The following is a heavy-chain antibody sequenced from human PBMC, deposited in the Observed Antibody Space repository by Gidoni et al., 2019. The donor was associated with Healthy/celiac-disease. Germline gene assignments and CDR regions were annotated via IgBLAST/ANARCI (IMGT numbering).Heavy chain of an antibody. CDR3: AKDMLQEWRTRGWWFDP. CDR2: ISWNSGSI. Sequence: EVQLVESGGGLVQPGRSLRLSCAASGFTFDDYAMHWVRQAPGKGLEWVSGISWNSGSIGYADSVKGRFTISRDNAKNSLYLQMNSLRAEDTALYYCAKDMLQEWRTRGWWFDPWGQGTLVTVSS. D-gene: IGHD3-3*01. CDR1: GFTFDDYA. V-gene: IGHV3-9*01. J-gene: IGHJ5*02.